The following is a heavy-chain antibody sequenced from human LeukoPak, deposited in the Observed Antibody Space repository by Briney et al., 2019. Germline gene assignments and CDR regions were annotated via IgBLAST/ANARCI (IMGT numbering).Heavy chain of an antibody. CDR1: GFTFSSYW. Sequence: GSLRLSCAASGFTFSSYWMSWIRQPPGKGLEWIGEINHSGSTNYNPSLKSRVTISVDTSKNQFSLKLSSVTAADTAVYYCARGYWFDPWGQGTLVTVSS. CDR3: ARGYWFDP. V-gene: IGHV4-34*01. J-gene: IGHJ5*02. CDR2: INHSGST.